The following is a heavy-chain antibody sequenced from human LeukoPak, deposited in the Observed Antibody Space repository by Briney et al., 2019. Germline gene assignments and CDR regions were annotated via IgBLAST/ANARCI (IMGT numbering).Heavy chain of an antibody. D-gene: IGHD2-2*01. CDR1: GFTFSSYA. J-gene: IGHJ4*02. V-gene: IGHV3-23*01. CDR3: AKAVVPAATYYFDY. Sequence: TWGSLRLSCAASGFTFSSYAMSWVRQAPGKGLEWVSAISGSGGSTYYADSVKGRFTISRDNSKNTLYLQMNSLRAEDTAVYYCAKAVVPAATYYFDYWGQGTLVTVSS. CDR2: ISGSGGST.